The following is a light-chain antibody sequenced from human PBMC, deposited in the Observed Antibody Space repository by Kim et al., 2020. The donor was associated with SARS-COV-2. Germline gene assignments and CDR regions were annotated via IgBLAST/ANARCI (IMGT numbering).Light chain of an antibody. J-gene: IGKJ2*01. Sequence: EIVMTQSPATLSVSPGERATLSCRASQSVSSNLAWYQQKPGQAPRLLIYGASTRATGIPARFSGSGSGTEFTLTISSLQSEDFAVYYCQVYNNWPPYTFGQGTKLEIK. V-gene: IGKV3-15*01. CDR3: QVYNNWPPYT. CDR2: GAS. CDR1: QSVSSN.